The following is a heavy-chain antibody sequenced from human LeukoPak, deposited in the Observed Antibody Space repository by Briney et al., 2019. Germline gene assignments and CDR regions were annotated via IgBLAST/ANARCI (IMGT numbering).Heavy chain of an antibody. V-gene: IGHV3-48*01. CDR2: IISISSTI. Sequence: HPGGSLRLSCAASGFTFSSYSMNWVRQAPGKGLEWVSYIISISSTIYYADSVKGRFTISRDNAKNSLYLQMNSLRAEDTAVYYCARALKGSGYYALIDYWGQGTLVTVSS. CDR3: ARALKGSGYYALIDY. D-gene: IGHD3-3*01. J-gene: IGHJ4*02. CDR1: GFTFSSYS.